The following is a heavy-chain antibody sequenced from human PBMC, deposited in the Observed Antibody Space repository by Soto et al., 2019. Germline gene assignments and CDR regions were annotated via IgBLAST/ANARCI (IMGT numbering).Heavy chain of an antibody. CDR1: GGSVTHNNYY. Sequence: QVQLHESGPGLVKPSETLSLTCTVSGGSVTHNNYYWSWIRQPPGKGLEWVGYIYYSGSTNYNPSLKSRVTISVDTSKNHFSLKLSSVTAADTAVYYCARQDTYGYFDYWGQGTLVTVSS. V-gene: IGHV4-61*03. CDR2: IYYSGST. CDR3: ARQDTYGYFDY. J-gene: IGHJ4*02. D-gene: IGHD3-10*01.